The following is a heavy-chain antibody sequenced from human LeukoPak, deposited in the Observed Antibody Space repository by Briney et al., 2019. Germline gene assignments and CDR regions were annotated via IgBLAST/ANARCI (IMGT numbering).Heavy chain of an antibody. CDR2: IYYSGST. J-gene: IGHJ4*02. Sequence: SETLSLTCTVSGGSISSYYWSWIRQPPGKGLEWIGYIYYSGSTNYNPSLKSRVTISVDTSKSQFSLKLSSVTAADTAVYYCAREGDYYDSSGYYSRTFDYWGQGTLVTVSS. CDR3: AREGDYYDSSGYYSRTFDY. V-gene: IGHV4-59*01. CDR1: GGSISSYY. D-gene: IGHD3-22*01.